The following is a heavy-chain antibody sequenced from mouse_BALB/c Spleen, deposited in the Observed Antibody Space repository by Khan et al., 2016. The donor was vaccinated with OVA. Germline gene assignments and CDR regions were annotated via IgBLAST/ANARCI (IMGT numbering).Heavy chain of an antibody. CDR1: CYTFTSYW. V-gene: IGHV1S81*02. J-gene: IGHJ2*01. D-gene: IGHD1-1*01. CDR3: ARIKKIVATYFDY. CDR2: TNPTNGRT. Sequence: QVQLQQSGAELVKAGASVKMSCKASCYTFTSYWMHWVKQRLGQGLEWFAETNPTNGRTYYNEKFKSKATLTVDKSSSTAYMLLSGPTFEDSAVYYCARIKKIVATYFDYGGQGTTLTVSS.